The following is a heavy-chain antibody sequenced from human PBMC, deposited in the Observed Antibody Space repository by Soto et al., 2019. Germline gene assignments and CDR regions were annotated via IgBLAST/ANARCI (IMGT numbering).Heavy chain of an antibody. CDR1: GFTFSTYS. J-gene: IGHJ4*02. CDR2: ISSSSSTI. CDR3: AKIAVAGNDFDY. D-gene: IGHD6-19*01. V-gene: IGHV3-48*01. Sequence: GGSLRLSCAASGFTFSTYSMNWVRQAPGKGLEWVSYISSSSSTIFYTDSVKGRFTISRDNSKNTLYLQMNSLRAEDTAVYYCAKIAVAGNDFDYWGQGTLVTVSS.